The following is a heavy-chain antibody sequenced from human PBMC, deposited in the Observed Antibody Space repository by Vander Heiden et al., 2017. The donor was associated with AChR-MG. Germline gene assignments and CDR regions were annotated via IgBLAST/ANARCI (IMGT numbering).Heavy chain of an antibody. J-gene: IGHJ3*02. Sequence: EVQLVESGGGLVQPGGSLKLSCAASGFSFSGLAMHWVRQASGKGLEWVGRIRSKVNSYATVYAASVKGRFTISRDDSKNTAYLQMNSLKTEDTAVYDCTRHRDYIGLDAFDIWGQGTMVTVSS. D-gene: IGHD4-4*01. V-gene: IGHV3-73*02. CDR2: IRSKVNSYAT. CDR3: TRHRDYIGLDAFDI. CDR1: GFSFSGLA.